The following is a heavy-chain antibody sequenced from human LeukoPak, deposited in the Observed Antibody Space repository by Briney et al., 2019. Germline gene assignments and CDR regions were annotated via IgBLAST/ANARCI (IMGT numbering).Heavy chain of an antibody. CDR1: GYTFTGYY. Sequence: ASVKVSCKASGYTFTGYYMHWVRQAPGQGLEWMGWISAYNGNTNYAQKLQGRVTMTTDTSTSTAYMELRSLRSDDTAVYYCARVGTLTGTSWFDPWGQGTLVTVSS. CDR3: ARVGTLTGTSWFDP. J-gene: IGHJ5*02. D-gene: IGHD1-7*01. V-gene: IGHV1-18*04. CDR2: ISAYNGNT.